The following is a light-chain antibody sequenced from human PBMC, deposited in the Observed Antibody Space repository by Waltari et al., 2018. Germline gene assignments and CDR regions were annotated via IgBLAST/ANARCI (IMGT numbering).Light chain of an antibody. CDR3: QQYNSYPYT. Sequence: TFRASQSISSWLAWYQQKPGKAPKLLIYKASSLESGVPSRFSGSGSGTEFTLTISSLQPDDFATYYCQQYNSYPYTFGQGTKLEIK. V-gene: IGKV1-5*03. CDR2: KAS. J-gene: IGKJ2*01. CDR1: QSISSW.